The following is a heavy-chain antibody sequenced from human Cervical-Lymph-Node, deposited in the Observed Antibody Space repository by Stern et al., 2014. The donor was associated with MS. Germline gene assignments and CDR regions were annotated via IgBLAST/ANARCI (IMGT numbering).Heavy chain of an antibody. J-gene: IGHJ6*02. Sequence: QVQLQQWGAGLLKPSETLSLTCAVYGGSFSGYYWSWIRQPPGKGLEWIGEINHSGSTNYNPSLKMRVTISVDTSKNQFSLKLSSVTAADTAVYYCAAGYSSSWSHYYGMDVWGQGTTVTVSS. CDR2: INHSGST. D-gene: IGHD6-13*01. V-gene: IGHV4-34*01. CDR3: AAGYSSSWSHYYGMDV. CDR1: GGSFSGYY.